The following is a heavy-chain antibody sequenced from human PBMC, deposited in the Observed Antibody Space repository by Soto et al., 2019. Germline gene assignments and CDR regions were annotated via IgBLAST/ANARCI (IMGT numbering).Heavy chain of an antibody. J-gene: IGHJ4*02. CDR3: AKVGPTYDFYFDY. CDR1: GYDFTAYG. V-gene: IGHV1-18*01. CDR2: INTYNGKT. Sequence: QVQLMQSGTEVKKPGASVKVSCKASGYDFTAYGITWVRQAPGQGLEWMGWINTYNGKTDYAQKFQGRVTMTTDTSTTTAYMDLRSLKSDDTAVYYCAKVGPTYDFYFDYWGQGTLVTVSS. D-gene: IGHD2-21*01.